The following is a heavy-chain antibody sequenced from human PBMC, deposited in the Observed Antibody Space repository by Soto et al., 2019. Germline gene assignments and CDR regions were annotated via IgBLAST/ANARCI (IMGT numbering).Heavy chain of an antibody. Sequence: SETLSLTCTVSGVSITTTSYYWGWIRQPPGKGLEWIGSVYFSGTTYYNPSLKSRVTISVDTSKNHFSLRLSSVTAADTAIYYCARHGSYWGQGTLATVSS. CDR3: ARHGSY. CDR1: GVSITTTSYY. CDR2: VYFSGTT. V-gene: IGHV4-39*01. J-gene: IGHJ4*02.